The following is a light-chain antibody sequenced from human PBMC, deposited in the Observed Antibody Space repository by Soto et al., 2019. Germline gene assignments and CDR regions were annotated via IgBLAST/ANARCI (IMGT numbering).Light chain of an antibody. CDR1: QSVSTY. Sequence: EIVLTQSPATLSFSPGERATLSCRASQSVSTYLAWYQQKPGQAPRLLIYDASNRATGIPARFSGSGSGTDFTLTISSLYPEDFAVYYCQHRSNWPRTFGQGTKLEIK. CDR2: DAS. CDR3: QHRSNWPRT. J-gene: IGKJ2*01. V-gene: IGKV3-11*01.